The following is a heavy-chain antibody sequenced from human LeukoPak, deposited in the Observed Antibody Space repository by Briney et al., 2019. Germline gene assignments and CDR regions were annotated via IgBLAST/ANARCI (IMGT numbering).Heavy chain of an antibody. CDR1: GGIFSSYA. D-gene: IGHD6-6*01. CDR3: ARDRGYSSSPEYYFDY. Sequence: SVKVSCKASGGIFSSYAISWVRQAPGQGLEWMGGIIPIFGTANYAQKFQGRVTITADESTSTAYMELSSLRSEDTAVYYCARDRGYSSSPEYYFDYWGQGTLVTVSS. J-gene: IGHJ4*02. CDR2: IIPIFGTA. V-gene: IGHV1-69*13.